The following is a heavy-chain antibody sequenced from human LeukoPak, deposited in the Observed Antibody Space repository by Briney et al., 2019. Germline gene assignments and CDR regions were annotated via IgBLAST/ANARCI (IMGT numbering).Heavy chain of an antibody. CDR2: IYPADSDI. V-gene: IGHV5-51*01. Sequence: GESLKISCKGSGYSFINYWIGWVRQMPGKGLEWMGIIYPADSDIRYSPSFQGQVAISADKSINTAYLQWSSLKASDTAIYYCARHLSSNWYNEKAFDFWGQGTLVTVSS. CDR3: ARHLSSNWYNEKAFDF. CDR1: GYSFINYW. D-gene: IGHD6-13*01. J-gene: IGHJ4*02.